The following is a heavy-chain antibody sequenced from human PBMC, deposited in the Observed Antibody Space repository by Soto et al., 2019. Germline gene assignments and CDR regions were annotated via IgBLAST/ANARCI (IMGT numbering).Heavy chain of an antibody. CDR1: GYTLRNYG. CDR2: VSAYNRNT. CDR3: ARDIQREALPY. V-gene: IGHV1-18*01. J-gene: IGHJ4*02. Sequence: QVQLVQSGAEVKKPGASVKVSCEAYGYTLRNYGITWVRQAPGQGLEWMGWVSAYNRNTNYAQKFQERVTMTTDTSTSTAYMDLRTLRSDDTAIYICARDIQREALPYWGQGALVTVPS. D-gene: IGHD1-26*01.